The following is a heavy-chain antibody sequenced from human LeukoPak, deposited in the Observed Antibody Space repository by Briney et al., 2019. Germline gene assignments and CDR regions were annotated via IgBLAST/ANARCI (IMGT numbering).Heavy chain of an antibody. CDR3: ARDRENNHVYDFGYFDY. CDR2: INPSGGST. CDR1: GYTFTSYY. Sequence: GASVKVSCKASGYTFTSYYMHWVRQAPGQGLEWMGIINPSGGSTSYAQKFQGRVTMTRDMSTSTVYMELSSLRSEDTAVYYRARDRENNHVYDFGYFDYWGQGTLVTVSS. D-gene: IGHD3-3*01. V-gene: IGHV1-46*01. J-gene: IGHJ4*02.